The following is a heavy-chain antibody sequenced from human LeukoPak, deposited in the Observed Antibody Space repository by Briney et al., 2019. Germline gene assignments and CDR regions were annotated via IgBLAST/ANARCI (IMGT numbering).Heavy chain of an antibody. CDR1: GYTFTGYY. CDR2: INPNSGGT. Sequence: ASVRVSCKASGYTFTGYYMHWVRQAPGQGLEWMGWINPNSGGTNYAQKFQGRVTMTRDTSISTAYMELSRLRSDDTAVHYCARPRVAAGDWFDTWGQGPLLTVSS. J-gene: IGHJ5*02. V-gene: IGHV1-2*02. D-gene: IGHD6-13*01. CDR3: ARPRVAAGDWFDT.